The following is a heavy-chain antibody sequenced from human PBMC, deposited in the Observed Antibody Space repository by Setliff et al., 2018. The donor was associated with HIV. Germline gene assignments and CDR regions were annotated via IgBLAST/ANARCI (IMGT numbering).Heavy chain of an antibody. J-gene: IGHJ6*03. D-gene: IGHD2-15*01. Sequence: GASVKVSCKTSGYMFNIYYMHWVRQDPGQGLEWMGWSNPNTGGTKYAQKFQGRVTMTMDTSTTTAYMELSGLKSDDTAVYYCARDHVVCSGGTCRSDDPYYYYYMNVWGQGTTVTVSS. V-gene: IGHV1-2*02. CDR1: GYMFNIYY. CDR3: ARDHVVCSGGTCRSDDPYYYYYMNV. CDR2: SNPNTGGT.